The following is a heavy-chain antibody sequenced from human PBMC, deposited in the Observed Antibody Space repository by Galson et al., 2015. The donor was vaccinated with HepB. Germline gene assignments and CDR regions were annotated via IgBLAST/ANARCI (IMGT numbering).Heavy chain of an antibody. Sequence: SLRLSCATSGFTFGGFPMSWFRQAPGKGLEWIGFIRSKAYSGTTEYAASLKGRFTISRDDSKSITYLHMNSLKTEDTAIYYCTRGRTHLETAPYYFDHWGQGSLVTVSS. D-gene: IGHD5-24*01. CDR3: TRGRTHLETAPYYFDH. CDR2: IRSKAYSGTT. CDR1: GFTFGGFP. V-gene: IGHV3-49*03. J-gene: IGHJ4*02.